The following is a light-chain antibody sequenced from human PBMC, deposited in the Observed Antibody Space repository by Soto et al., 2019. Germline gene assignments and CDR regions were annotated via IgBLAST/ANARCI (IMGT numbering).Light chain of an antibody. CDR2: GAS. CDR1: QSVSSSY. V-gene: IGKV3-20*01. CDR3: EQYGSSPLLT. Sequence: EIVLMQSPGTLSLSPGERATLSCRASQSVSSSYLAWYQQKLGQAPRLLIYGASSTSTGIPDRFSGCGSGTDFTLTISRLEPEDCAVYYCEQYGSSPLLTFGGGNKVEIK. J-gene: IGKJ4*01.